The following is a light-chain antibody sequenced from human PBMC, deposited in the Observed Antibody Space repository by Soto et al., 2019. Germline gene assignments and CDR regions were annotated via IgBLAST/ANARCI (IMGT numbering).Light chain of an antibody. CDR1: SSDVGGYNY. Sequence: QSVLTQPRSVSGSPGQSVTISCTGTSSDVGGYNYVSWYQQHPGKAPKLMIYDVSKRPSGVPDRFSGSKSGNTASLTISGXQAEDEADYYCCSYAGSYTVVFGGGTKLTVL. CDR2: DVS. J-gene: IGLJ2*01. CDR3: CSYAGSYTVV. V-gene: IGLV2-11*01.